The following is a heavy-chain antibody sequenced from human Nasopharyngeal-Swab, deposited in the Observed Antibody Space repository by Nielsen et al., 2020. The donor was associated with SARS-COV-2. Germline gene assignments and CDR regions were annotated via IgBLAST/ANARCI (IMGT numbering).Heavy chain of an antibody. D-gene: IGHD3-22*01. CDR2: IYYSGST. CDR3: ARGDYYDSTFDY. CDR1: GGSISSYY. V-gene: IGHV4-59*13. Sequence: SETLSLTCTVSGGSISSYYWSWIRQPPGKGLEWIGYIYYSGSTNYNPSLKSRVTVSVDTSKNQFSLKLSSVTAADTAVYYCARGDYYDSTFDYWGQGTLVTVSS. J-gene: IGHJ4*02.